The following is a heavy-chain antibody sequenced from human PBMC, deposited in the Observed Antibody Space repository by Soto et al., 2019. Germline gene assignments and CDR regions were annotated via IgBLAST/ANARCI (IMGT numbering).Heavy chain of an antibody. V-gene: IGHV1-18*01. Sequence: ASVKVSCKASGYTFTSYGISWERQAPGQGLEWMGWISAYNGNTNYAQKLQGRVTMTTDTSTSTAYMELRSLRSDDTAVYYCATSRIVGATNAFDIWGQGTMVTVSS. CDR3: ATSRIVGATNAFDI. CDR1: GYTFTSYG. D-gene: IGHD1-26*01. CDR2: ISAYNGNT. J-gene: IGHJ3*02.